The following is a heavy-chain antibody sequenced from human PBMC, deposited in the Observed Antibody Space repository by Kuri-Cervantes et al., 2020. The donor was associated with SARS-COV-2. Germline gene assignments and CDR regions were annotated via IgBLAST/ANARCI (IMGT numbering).Heavy chain of an antibody. J-gene: IGHJ3*02. V-gene: IGHV4-39*01. CDR3: VTSLPRSGWDGEDAFDI. Sequence: SETLSLTCTVSGGSITTYSYYWGWIRQPPGKGLEWIGNIYNSGSTYYNPYLKSRVPISVDTSKKQFSLRLSSVTAADAAVYYCVTSLPRSGWDGEDAFDIWGQGTMVTVSS. D-gene: IGHD6-19*01. CDR1: GGSITTYSYY. CDR2: IYNSGST.